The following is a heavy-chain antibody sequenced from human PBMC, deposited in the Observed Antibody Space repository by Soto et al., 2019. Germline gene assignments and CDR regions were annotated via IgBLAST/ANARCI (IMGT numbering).Heavy chain of an antibody. D-gene: IGHD3-22*01. CDR3: ARDLGYYASDGYFDY. J-gene: IGHJ4*02. CDR2: ISSSGSII. V-gene: IGHV3-11*01. Sequence: PGGSLRLSCAASGFTFSDYYMSWIRQAPGKGLEWVSYISSSGSIIYYADSAKGRFTISRDNAKNSLYLQLNSLRAEDTAVYYCARDLGYYASDGYFDYWGQGTVVTVSS. CDR1: GFTFSDYY.